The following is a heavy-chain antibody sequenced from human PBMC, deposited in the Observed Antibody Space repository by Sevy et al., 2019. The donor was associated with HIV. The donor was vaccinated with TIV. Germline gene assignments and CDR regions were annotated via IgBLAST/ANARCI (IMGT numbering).Heavy chain of an antibody. V-gene: IGHV1-69*13. D-gene: IGHD2-2*03. CDR1: GGTFSSYA. Sequence: ASVKVSCKASGGTFSSYAISWVRQAPGQGLEWMGGIIPIFGTANYAQKFQGRVTITADESTRTAYMELSSLRSEDTAVYYCARGGIGYCSSTSCYSEAFDIWGQGTMVTVSS. J-gene: IGHJ3*02. CDR3: ARGGIGYCSSTSCYSEAFDI. CDR2: IIPIFGTA.